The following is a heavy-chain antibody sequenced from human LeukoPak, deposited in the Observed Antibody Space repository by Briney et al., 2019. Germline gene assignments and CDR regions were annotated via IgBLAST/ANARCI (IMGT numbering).Heavy chain of an antibody. D-gene: IGHD4/OR15-4a*01. V-gene: IGHV3-30*18. CDR1: GFTFSSYD. Sequence: GGSLRLSCAASGFTFSSYDIHWVRQAPGKRLEWVALISSDGINKYFADSVKGRFTISTDNSKNTLYLQMNSLRPEDTAVYYCAKCCPMDVWGQGTTVTVSS. J-gene: IGHJ6*02. CDR3: AKCCPMDV. CDR2: ISSDGINK.